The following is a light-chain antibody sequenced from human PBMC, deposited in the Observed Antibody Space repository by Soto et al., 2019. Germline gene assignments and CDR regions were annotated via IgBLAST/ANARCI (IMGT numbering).Light chain of an antibody. Sequence: EIVLTQSPATLSFSPGERSTLSCRASQSVSNYLAWYQQKPGQAPRLLIYDASNRATDIPARFSGSGSGTDFTLTIGCLQSEDLATYYCQQYYTYPLTFGQGTKVDIK. CDR1: QSVSNY. V-gene: IGKV3-11*01. CDR3: QQYYTYPLT. J-gene: IGKJ1*01. CDR2: DAS.